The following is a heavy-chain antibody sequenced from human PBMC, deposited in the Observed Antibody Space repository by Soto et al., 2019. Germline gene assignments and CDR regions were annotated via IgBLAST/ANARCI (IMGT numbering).Heavy chain of an antibody. D-gene: IGHD2-15*01. CDR1: GGSISSSSYY. V-gene: IGHV4-39*01. CDR2: IYYSGST. CDR3: AGQRINYYYMDV. J-gene: IGHJ6*03. Sequence: SETLSLTCTVSGGSISSSSYYWGWIRQPPGKGLEWIGSIYYSGSTYYNPSLKSRVTISVDTSKNQFSLKLSSVTAADTAVYYCAGQRINYYYMDVWGKGTTVTVSS.